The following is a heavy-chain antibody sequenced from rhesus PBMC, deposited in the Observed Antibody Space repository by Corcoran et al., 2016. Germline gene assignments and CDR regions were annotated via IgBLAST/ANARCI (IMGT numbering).Heavy chain of an antibody. J-gene: IGHJ4*01. CDR2: TNYKSKWYN. D-gene: IGHD6-13*01. CDR1: GDSVSSNSAT. Sequence: QVQLQESGPGLVKPSQTLSLTCSISGDSVSSNSATWNWIRQSPSRGLEWLGSTNYKSKWYNDYAQSVPNRISINPDTSKNQCSLQLNSVTPEDMAVYYCAREGYSSFDYWGQGVLVTVSS. V-gene: IGHV6-1*01. CDR3: AREGYSSFDY.